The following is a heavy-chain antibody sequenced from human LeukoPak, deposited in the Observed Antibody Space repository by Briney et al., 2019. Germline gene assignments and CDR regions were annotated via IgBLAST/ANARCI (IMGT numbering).Heavy chain of an antibody. Sequence: VRQAPGQXLEWMGWINPNSGGTNYAQKFQGRVTMTRDTSISTAYMELSRLRSDDTAVYYCARGGDIVVVPAALSWFDPWGQGTLVTVSS. CDR3: ARGGDIVVVPAALSWFDP. J-gene: IGHJ5*02. D-gene: IGHD2-2*01. V-gene: IGHV1-2*02. CDR2: INPNSGGT.